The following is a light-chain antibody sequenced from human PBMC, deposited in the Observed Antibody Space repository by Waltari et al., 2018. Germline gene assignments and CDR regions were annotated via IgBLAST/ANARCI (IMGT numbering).Light chain of an antibody. CDR3: CSYAGSYTHVV. CDR2: DVT. CDR1: SSDVGGYDY. V-gene: IGLV2-11*01. J-gene: IGLJ2*01. Sequence: QSALTQPRSVSASPGQSVPISCTGTSSDVGGYDYVSWYQQHPGKAPKLMICDVTKRPSGVPDRFSGSKSGNTASLTISGLQAEDEADYYCCSYAGSYTHVVFGGGTKLTVL.